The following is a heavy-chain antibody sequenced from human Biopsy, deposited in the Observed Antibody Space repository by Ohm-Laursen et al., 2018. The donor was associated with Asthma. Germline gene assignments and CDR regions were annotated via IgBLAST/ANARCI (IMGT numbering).Heavy chain of an antibody. J-gene: IGHJ6*02. CDR3: ARVFESSEWGPFYHFGLDV. V-gene: IGHV3-11*01. CDR2: ISSSGSTT. D-gene: IGHD6-25*01. CDR1: GFSFSDYY. Sequence: SLRLSCAASGFSFSDYYMTGMRQAPGKGLEWVSSISSSGSTTYPAESVKGRFTISRDNAQKSLFLQMGSLRAEDTAIYYCARVFESSEWGPFYHFGLDVWGQGITVAVSS.